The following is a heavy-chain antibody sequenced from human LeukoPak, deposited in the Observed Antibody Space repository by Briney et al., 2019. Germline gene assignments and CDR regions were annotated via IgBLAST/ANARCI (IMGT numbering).Heavy chain of an antibody. CDR3: AREYNWNVDY. CDR1: GFTFSSYA. J-gene: IGHJ4*02. Sequence: PGGSLRLSCAASGFTFSSYAMHWVRQAPGKGLEWVAVISYDGSNKYYADSVKGRFTISRDNSKNTLYLQMSSLRAEDTAVYYCAREYNWNVDYWGQGTLVTVSS. V-gene: IGHV3-30-3*01. D-gene: IGHD1-20*01. CDR2: ISYDGSNK.